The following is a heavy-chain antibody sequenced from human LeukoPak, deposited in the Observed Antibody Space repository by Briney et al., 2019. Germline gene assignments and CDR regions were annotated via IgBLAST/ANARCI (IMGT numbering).Heavy chain of an antibody. CDR3: AREDRVRSGDYYYYGMDV. CDR2: ISAYNGNT. D-gene: IGHD3-10*01. V-gene: IGHV1-18*01. J-gene: IGHJ6*02. CDR1: GYTFTSYG. Sequence: ASVKVSCKASGYTFTSYGISWVRQAPGQGLEWMGWISAYNGNTNYAQKLQGRVTTTTDTSTSTAYMELRSLRSDDTAVYYCAREDRVRSGDYYYYGMDVWGQGTTVTVSS.